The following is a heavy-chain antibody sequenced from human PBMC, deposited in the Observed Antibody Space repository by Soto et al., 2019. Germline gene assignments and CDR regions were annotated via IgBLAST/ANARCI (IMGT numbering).Heavy chain of an antibody. CDR3: AHQYYDILTGYSYFDY. CDR1: GGTFSSYA. Sequence: AVKVSCKASGGTFSSYAISWVRQAPGQGLEWMGGIIPIFGTANYAQKFQGRVTITADGSTSTAYMELSSLRSEDTAVYYCAHQYYDILTGYSYFDYWGQGTMVTVSS. V-gene: IGHV1-69*13. CDR2: IIPIFGTA. J-gene: IGHJ4*02. D-gene: IGHD3-9*01.